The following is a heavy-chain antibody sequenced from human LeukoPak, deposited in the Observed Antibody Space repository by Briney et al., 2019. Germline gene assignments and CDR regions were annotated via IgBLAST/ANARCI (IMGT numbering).Heavy chain of an antibody. J-gene: IGHJ4*02. CDR1: GFTFTSYY. CDR2: INPNSGGT. V-gene: IGHV1-2*02. Sequence: GASVKVSCKASGFTFTSYYIHWVRQAPGQGLEWMGWINPNSGGTNYAQKFQGRVTMTRDTSISTAYMELSRLRSDDTAVYYCAREDTAMVNNYWGQGTLVTVSS. D-gene: IGHD5-18*01. CDR3: AREDTAMVNNY.